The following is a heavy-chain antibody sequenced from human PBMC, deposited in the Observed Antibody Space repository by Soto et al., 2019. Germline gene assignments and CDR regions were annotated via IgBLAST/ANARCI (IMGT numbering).Heavy chain of an antibody. CDR3: AGGDSALLWFGELWSRGYYYYGMDV. Sequence: GGSLRLSCAASGFTFSSYWMSWVRQAPGKGLEWVANIKQDGSEKYYVDSVKGRFTISRDNAKNSLYLQMNSLRAEDTAVYYCAGGDSALLWFGELWSRGYYYYGMDVWGQGTTVTVSS. D-gene: IGHD3-10*01. CDR2: IKQDGSEK. CDR1: GFTFSSYW. J-gene: IGHJ6*02. V-gene: IGHV3-7*04.